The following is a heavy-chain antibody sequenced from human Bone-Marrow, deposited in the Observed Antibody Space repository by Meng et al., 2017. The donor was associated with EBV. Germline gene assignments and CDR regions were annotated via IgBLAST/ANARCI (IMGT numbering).Heavy chain of an antibody. V-gene: IGHV7-4-1*02. J-gene: IGHJ4*02. CDR1: GSTFTSYA. Sequence: HVQLVQSGFTVKKPGASLNISCTPSGSTFTSYAMNWVRQAPGQGLEWMGWINTNTGNPTYAQGFTGRFVFSLDTSVSTAYLQISSLKAEDTAVYYCARGVLGMVYYFDYWGQGTLVTVSS. D-gene: IGHD3-10*01. CDR2: INTNTGNP. CDR3: ARGVLGMVYYFDY.